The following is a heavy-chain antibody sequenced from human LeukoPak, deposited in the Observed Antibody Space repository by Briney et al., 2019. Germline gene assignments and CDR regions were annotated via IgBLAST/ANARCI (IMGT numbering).Heavy chain of an antibody. CDR3: ARIYPFWSGPYSTSYYFDN. CDR2: IYYSGST. CDR1: GGSMSSHY. D-gene: IGHD3-3*01. J-gene: IGHJ4*02. V-gene: IGHV4-59*11. Sequence: SETLSLTCTVSGGSMSSHYWSWIRQPPGKGLEWIGYIYYSGSTNYNPSLKSRIAISVDTSKNQFSLKLSSVTAADTAVYYCARIYPFWSGPYSTSYYFDNWGQGTLVAVSS.